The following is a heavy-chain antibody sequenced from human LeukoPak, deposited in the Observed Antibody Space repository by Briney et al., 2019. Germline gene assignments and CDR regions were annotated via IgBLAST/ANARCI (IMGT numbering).Heavy chain of an antibody. Sequence: GASVKVSCKASGYTFTGYMHWVRQAPGQGLEWMGRINPNSGGTNYAQKFQGRVTMTRDTSISTAYMELSRLRSDDTAVYYCARDFLGAHAFDIWGQGTMVTVSS. V-gene: IGHV1-2*06. J-gene: IGHJ3*02. CDR1: GYTFTGY. D-gene: IGHD3-16*01. CDR3: ARDFLGAHAFDI. CDR2: INPNSGGT.